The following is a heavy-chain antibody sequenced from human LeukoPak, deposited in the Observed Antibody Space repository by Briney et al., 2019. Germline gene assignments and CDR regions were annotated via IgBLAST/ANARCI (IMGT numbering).Heavy chain of an antibody. CDR1: GFTFSSYS. Sequence: PGGSLRLSCAASGFTFSSYSMNWVRQAPGKGLEWVSSISSSSSYIYYADSVKGRFTISRDNAKNSLYLQMNSLRAEDTAVYYCARRIAAAASFDYWGPGTLVTVSS. V-gene: IGHV3-21*01. CDR2: ISSSSSYI. D-gene: IGHD6-13*01. J-gene: IGHJ4*02. CDR3: ARRIAAAASFDY.